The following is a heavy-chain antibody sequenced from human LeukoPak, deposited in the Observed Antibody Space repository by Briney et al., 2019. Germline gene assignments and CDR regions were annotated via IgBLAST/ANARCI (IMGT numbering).Heavy chain of an antibody. CDR3: AKEAYSSSWYLDY. Sequence: GGSLRLSCAASGFTFSSYGMHWVRQAPGKGLEWVAVIWYDGSNKYYADSVKGRFTISRDNSKNTLYLQMNSLRAEDTAVYYCAKEAYSSSWYLDYWGQGTLVTVSS. D-gene: IGHD6-13*01. CDR2: IWYDGSNK. J-gene: IGHJ4*02. CDR1: GFTFSSYG. V-gene: IGHV3-30*02.